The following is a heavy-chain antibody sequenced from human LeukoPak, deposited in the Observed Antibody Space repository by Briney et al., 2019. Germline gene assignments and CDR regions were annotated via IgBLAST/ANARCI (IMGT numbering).Heavy chain of an antibody. CDR1: GGSISSSNW. CDR2: IYHSGST. Sequence: SETLSLTCAVSGGSISSSNWWSWVRQPPGKGLEWIGEIYHSGSTYYNPSLKSRVTISVDTSKNQFSLKLSSVTAADTAVYYCARDRRASYYYDSSGYYYSDYWGQGTLVTVSS. D-gene: IGHD3-22*01. V-gene: IGHV4-4*02. CDR3: ARDRRASYYYDSSGYYYSDY. J-gene: IGHJ4*02.